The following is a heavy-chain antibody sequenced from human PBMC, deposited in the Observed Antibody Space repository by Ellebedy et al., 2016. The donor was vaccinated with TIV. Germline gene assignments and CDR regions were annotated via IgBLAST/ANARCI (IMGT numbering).Heavy chain of an antibody. Sequence: GESLKISCAASGFSFGTYGMHWVRQAPGKGLEWVASMSYAGTNDYHASSVRGRFVISRDNSKRMLYLQLNSLRAEDTAMYYCAKGLRSGTTYPGRDRALDYWGQGTLVTVSS. V-gene: IGHV3-30*18. J-gene: IGHJ4*02. D-gene: IGHD4-17*01. CDR3: AKGLRSGTTYPGRDRALDY. CDR1: GFSFGTYG. CDR2: MSYAGTND.